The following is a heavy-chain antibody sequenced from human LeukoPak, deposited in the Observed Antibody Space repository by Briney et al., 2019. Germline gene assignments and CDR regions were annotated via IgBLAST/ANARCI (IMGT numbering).Heavy chain of an antibody. CDR3: ARVDYYYYGMDV. V-gene: IGHV3-66*01. Sequence: GGSLRLSCAASGFTVSSNYMSWVRQAPGKGLEWVSVIYSGGSTYYADSVKGRFTISRDNSKNTLYLQMNSLRAEDTAVHYCARVDYYYYGMDVWGQGTTVAVSS. J-gene: IGHJ6*02. CDR2: IYSGGST. CDR1: GFTVSSNY.